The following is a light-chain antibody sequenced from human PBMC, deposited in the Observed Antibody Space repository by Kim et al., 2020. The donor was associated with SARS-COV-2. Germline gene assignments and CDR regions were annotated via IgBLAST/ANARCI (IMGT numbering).Light chain of an antibody. CDR2: KAS. CDR1: QSISSW. V-gene: IGKV1-5*03. J-gene: IGKJ1*01. Sequence: ASVGDRVTITCRASQSISSWLAWYKQKPGKAPKLLIYKASSLESGVPSRFSGSGSGTEFTLTISSLQPDDFATYYCQHYNSYTWTFGQGTKVDIK. CDR3: QHYNSYTWT.